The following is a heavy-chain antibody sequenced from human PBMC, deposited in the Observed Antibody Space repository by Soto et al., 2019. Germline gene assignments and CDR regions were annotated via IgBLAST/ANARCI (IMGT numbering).Heavy chain of an antibody. J-gene: IGHJ4*02. D-gene: IGHD6-19*01. CDR1: DYTFASYG. CDR2: ISAYNGNT. CDR3: ARDRERFSSASAPDY. V-gene: IGHV1-18*01. Sequence: QVHLVQSAAEVKKPGASVKVSCKASDYTFASYGISWVRQAPGQGLEWMGWISAYNGNTNYAQKFQGRVTMTTDTPTSTAYMELRSLRSDDTAVYYCARDRERFSSASAPDYWGQGTLVTVSS.